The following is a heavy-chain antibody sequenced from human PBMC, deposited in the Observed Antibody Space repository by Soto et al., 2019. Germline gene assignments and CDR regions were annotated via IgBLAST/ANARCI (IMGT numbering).Heavy chain of an antibody. CDR3: ARAVTWGLDV. V-gene: IGHV3-48*02. CDR1: GFTFSLYS. J-gene: IGHJ6*02. Sequence: EVQLVESGGGLVQPGGSLRLSCAASGFTFSLYSMSWVRQAPGKGLEWVSYISRSSTGIHYADSVKGRFTISRDDATMSMHLQMNSLRDGDAAVYYCARAVTWGLDVWGQGTTVSISS. CDR2: ISRSSTGI. D-gene: IGHD3-10*01.